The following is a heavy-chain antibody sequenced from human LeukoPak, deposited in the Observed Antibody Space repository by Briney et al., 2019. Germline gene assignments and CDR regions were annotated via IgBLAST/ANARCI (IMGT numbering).Heavy chain of an antibody. CDR1: DFTFSTYA. Sequence: PGGSLRLSCAASDFTFSTYAMSWVRQAPGKGLEWVSSISSSGGSSYDADSVKGRFTISRDNSKKTLYLQMNSLRAEDTAVYYCAGNQRSFLYWFDYWGQGTLVTVSS. CDR2: ISSSGGSS. V-gene: IGHV3-23*01. CDR3: AGNQRSFLYWFDY. J-gene: IGHJ4*02. D-gene: IGHD2-15*01.